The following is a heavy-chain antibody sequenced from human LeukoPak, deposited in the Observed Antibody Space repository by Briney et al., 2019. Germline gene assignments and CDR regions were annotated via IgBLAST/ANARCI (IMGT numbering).Heavy chain of an antibody. V-gene: IGHV3-48*04. CDR3: ARRQQLVRSFAFDI. J-gene: IGHJ3*02. Sequence: PGGSLRLSCAASGFTLSGYGMHWVRQAPGKGLEWVSYISSSGSTIYYADSVKGRFTISRDNAKNSLYLQMNSLRAEDTAVYYCARRQQLVRSFAFDIWGQGTMVTVSS. D-gene: IGHD6-13*01. CDR2: ISSSGSTI. CDR1: GFTLSGYG.